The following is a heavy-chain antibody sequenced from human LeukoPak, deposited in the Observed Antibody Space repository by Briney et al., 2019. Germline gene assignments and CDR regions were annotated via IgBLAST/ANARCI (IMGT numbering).Heavy chain of an antibody. CDR3: ALPLRDGDFYFDY. Sequence: PGGSLRLSCAASGFTFSTYAMRWVRQAPGKGLEWVSRINSDGSSTSYADSVKGRFTISRDNAKNTVYLQMNSLRAEDTAVYYCALPLRDGDFYFDYWGQGTLVTVSS. J-gene: IGHJ4*02. V-gene: IGHV3-74*01. CDR1: GFTFSTYA. CDR2: INSDGSST. D-gene: IGHD4-17*01.